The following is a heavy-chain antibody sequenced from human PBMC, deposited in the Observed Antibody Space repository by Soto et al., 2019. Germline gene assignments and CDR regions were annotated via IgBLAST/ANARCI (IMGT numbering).Heavy chain of an antibody. CDR3: ARISRSWRHWYFDL. D-gene: IGHD6-13*01. Sequence: QVQLQESGPGLVKPSETLSLTCTVSGGSISSYYWSWIRQPAGKGLEWIGRIYTSGSTNYNPSLKIRVTMSVDTSKNQFSLKLSSVTAADTAVYYCARISRSWRHWYFDLWGRGTLVTVSS. CDR2: IYTSGST. V-gene: IGHV4-4*07. CDR1: GGSISSYY. J-gene: IGHJ2*01.